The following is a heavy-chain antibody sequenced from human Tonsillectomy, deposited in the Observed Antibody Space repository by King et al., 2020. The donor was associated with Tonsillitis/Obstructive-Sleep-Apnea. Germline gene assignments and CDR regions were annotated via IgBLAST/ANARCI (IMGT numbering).Heavy chain of an antibody. D-gene: IGHD2-2*01. CDR2: INHSGST. Sequence: VQLQQWGAGLLKPSETLSLTCAVYGGSFSGYYWSWIRQPPGKGLEWIGEINHSGSTNYNPSLKSRVTISVDTSKNQFSLKLSSVTAADTAVYYCARGGGIVVVPAAVISGTYFDYWGQGTLVTVSS. J-gene: IGHJ4*02. V-gene: IGHV4-34*01. CDR1: GGSFSGYY. CDR3: ARGGGIVVVPAAVISGTYFDY.